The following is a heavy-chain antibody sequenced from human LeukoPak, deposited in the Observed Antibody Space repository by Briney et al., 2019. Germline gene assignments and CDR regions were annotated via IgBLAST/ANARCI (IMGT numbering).Heavy chain of an antibody. D-gene: IGHD1-26*01. Sequence: SVKVSCKASGFTFTSSAVQWVRQARGQALEWIGWIVVGSGNTNYAQKFQERVIITRDMSTSTAYMELSSLRSEDTAVYYCAARATGSYYYYGMDVWGQGTTVTVSS. CDR3: AARATGSYYYYGMDV. CDR2: IVVGSGNT. J-gene: IGHJ6*02. V-gene: IGHV1-58*01. CDR1: GFTFTSSA.